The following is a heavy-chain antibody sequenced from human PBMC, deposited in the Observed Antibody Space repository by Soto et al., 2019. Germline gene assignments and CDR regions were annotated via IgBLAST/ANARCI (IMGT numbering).Heavy chain of an antibody. CDR3: ARDKDRQQLGGNYYYILDV. J-gene: IGHJ6*02. V-gene: IGHV1-69*12. CDR2: IMPVFATP. Sequence: QVQLMQSGAEVKKPGSSVKVSCKVSGGTFSTSAISWVRQAPGEALEWVGGIMPVFATPDYAQKFQGRVTISADESTTTAYLELTSLTTDDTAVYYCARDKDRQQLGGNYYYILDVWGQGTAITVSS. D-gene: IGHD3-3*02. CDR1: GGTFSTSA.